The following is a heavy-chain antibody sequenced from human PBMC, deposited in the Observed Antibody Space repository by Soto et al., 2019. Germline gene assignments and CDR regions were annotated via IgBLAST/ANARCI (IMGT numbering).Heavy chain of an antibody. CDR2: MHRNGGTT. J-gene: IGHJ5*01. D-gene: IGHD4-17*01. CDR1: GFSLDEYG. Sequence: EVQLVESGGGIIRPGGSLRLACAVSGFSLDEYGMSWVRQAPGKGPEWVAGMHRNGGTTGYADSVKGRFTISRDDAKKSLYLQMTSLRAEDTAFYYCARDHRWGYEYGDYGDSWGHGTLVTVSS. CDR3: ARDHRWGYEYGDYGDS. V-gene: IGHV3-20*04.